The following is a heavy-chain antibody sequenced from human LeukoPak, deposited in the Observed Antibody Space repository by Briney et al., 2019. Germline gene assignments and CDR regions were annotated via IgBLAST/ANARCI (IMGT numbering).Heavy chain of an antibody. CDR2: INPSGGST. V-gene: IGHV1-46*01. D-gene: IGHD3-10*01. CDR3: ARGGSTRITMVRGVLGD. J-gene: IGHJ4*02. CDR1: GYTLTELS. Sequence: ASVKVSCKVSGYTLTELSMHWVRQAPGQGLEWMGIINPSGGSTSYAQKFQGRVTMTRDTSTSTVYMELSSLRSEDTAVYYCARGGSTRITMVRGVLGDWGQGTLVTVSS.